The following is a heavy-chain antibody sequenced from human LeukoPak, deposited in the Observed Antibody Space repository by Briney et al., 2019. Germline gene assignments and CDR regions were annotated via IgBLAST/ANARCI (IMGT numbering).Heavy chain of an antibody. CDR3: ARNGGFDP. J-gene: IGHJ5*02. D-gene: IGHD1-14*01. CDR1: GFPFGSFA. Sequence: GGSLRLSCAVSGFPFGSFAMRWVRQAPGKGPQWVAVISFDGTNKYYADSVKGRFTISRDNAKNTLYLQMNSLKTEDTSVYYCARNGGFDPWGQGTLVTVSS. CDR2: ISFDGTNK. V-gene: IGHV3-30*03.